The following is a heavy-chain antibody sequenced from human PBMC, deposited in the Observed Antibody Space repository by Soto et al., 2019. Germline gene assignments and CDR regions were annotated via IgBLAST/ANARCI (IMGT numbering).Heavy chain of an antibody. D-gene: IGHD5-12*01. CDR2: ISWNSGSI. Sequence: EVQLVESGGGLVQPGRSLRLSCAASGFTFDDYAMHWVRQAPGKGLEWVSGISWNSGSIGYADSVKGRFTISRDNAKNSLYLPMNSLRSKDTALYYCAKDMGYDLSPLGYFDYWGQGTLVTVSS. CDR3: AKDMGYDLSPLGYFDY. J-gene: IGHJ4*02. CDR1: GFTFDDYA. V-gene: IGHV3-9*01.